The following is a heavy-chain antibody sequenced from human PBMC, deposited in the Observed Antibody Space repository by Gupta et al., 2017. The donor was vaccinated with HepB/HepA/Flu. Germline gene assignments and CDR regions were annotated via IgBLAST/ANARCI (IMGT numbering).Heavy chain of an antibody. D-gene: IGHD6-13*01. CDR3: ARRWWSDSSPVDY. CDR2: IYYSGST. V-gene: IGHV4-39*01. Sequence: QLQLQESGPGLVKPSETLSLTCTVSGGSISSSSYYWGWIRQPPGKGLEWIGSIYYSGSTYYNPSLKSRVTISVDTSKNQFSLKRSSVTAADTAVYYCARRWWSDSSPVDYWGQGTLVTVSS. J-gene: IGHJ4*02. CDR1: GGSISSSSYY.